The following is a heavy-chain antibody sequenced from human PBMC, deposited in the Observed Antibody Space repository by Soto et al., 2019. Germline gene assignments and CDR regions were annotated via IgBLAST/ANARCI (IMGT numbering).Heavy chain of an antibody. CDR2: IDWDDDK. CDR3: AGLFFGRNVSYFAS. CDR1: GFSLTTTKMS. D-gene: IGHD3-10*01. V-gene: IGHV2-70*16. Sequence: SVPKLVNPTQTLTLTCTFSGFSLTTTKMSVSWIRQTPGKALEWLARIDWDDDKFYNTSLKTRLTISKDTTKNQVLLTMTDLDLGDTASFYWAGLFFGRNVSYFASRGRGTRVPVSS. J-gene: IGHJ4*02.